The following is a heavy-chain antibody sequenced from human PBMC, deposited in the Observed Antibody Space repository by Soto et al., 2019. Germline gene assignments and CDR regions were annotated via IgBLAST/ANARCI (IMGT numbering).Heavy chain of an antibody. CDR1: GFTFSSYA. CDR3: AKGLRYRYGDYWGAFDI. V-gene: IGHV3-23*01. CDR2: ISGSGGST. Sequence: GSLRLSCAASGFTFSSYAVSWVRQAPGKGLEWVSAISGSGGSTYYADSVKGRFTISRDNSKNTLYLQMNSLRAEDTAVYYCAKGLRYRYGDYWGAFDIWGQGTMVTVSS. J-gene: IGHJ3*02. D-gene: IGHD4-17*01.